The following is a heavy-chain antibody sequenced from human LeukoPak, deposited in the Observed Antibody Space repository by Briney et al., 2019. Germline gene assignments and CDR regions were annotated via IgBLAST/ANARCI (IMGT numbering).Heavy chain of an antibody. V-gene: IGHV3-48*01. CDR3: AREAFSGYDPGTPDY. D-gene: IGHD5-12*01. CDR2: ISSSSSTI. J-gene: IGHJ4*02. CDR1: GFTFSSYS. Sequence: LSGGSLRLSCAASGFTFSSYSMNWVRQAPGKGLEWVSYISSSSSTIYYADSVKGRFTISRDNAKNSLYLQMNSLRAEDTAVYYCAREAFSGYDPGTPDYWGQGTLVTVSS.